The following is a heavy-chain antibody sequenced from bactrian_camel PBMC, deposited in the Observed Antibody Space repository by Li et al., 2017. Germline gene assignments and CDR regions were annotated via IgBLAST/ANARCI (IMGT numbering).Heavy chain of an antibody. CDR2: ISSDGGTK. CDR1: GFLFSSTS. Sequence: VQLVESGGGLVHPGESLTLSCATAGFLFSSTSMSWYRSTPGKGLEWVSSISSDGGTKTYVDSVQGRFTISRDNSKNILYLQMDSLKTEDSAAYHCTIGRVEPRGQGTQVTVS. V-gene: IGHV3S42*01. CDR3: TIGRVEP. D-gene: IGHD8*01. J-gene: IGHJ4*01.